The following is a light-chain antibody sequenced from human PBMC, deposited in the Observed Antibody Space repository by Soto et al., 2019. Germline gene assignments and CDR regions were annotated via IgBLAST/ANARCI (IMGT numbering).Light chain of an antibody. CDR3: TSYTSSTPFYV. V-gene: IGLV2-14*03. Sequence: SVRKQPASGSGVSRRGIPIFRTGSRTDVDGYDYVSWYQQHPGQAPQLIIYDVSNRPSGVSHRFSGSKSGDTASLTISGLQAEDEADYYCTSYTSSTPFYVFGTGTKVTVL. CDR2: DVS. CDR1: RTDVDGYDY. J-gene: IGLJ1*01.